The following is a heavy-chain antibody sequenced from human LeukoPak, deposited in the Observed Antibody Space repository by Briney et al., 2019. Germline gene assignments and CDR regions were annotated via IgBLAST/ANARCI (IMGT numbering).Heavy chain of an antibody. CDR3: ARAPSIAVAVPTWDY. CDR2: INAGNGNT. J-gene: IGHJ4*02. Sequence: APVKVSCKASGYTFTSYAMHWVRQAPGQRLEWMGWINAGNGNTKYSQKFQGRVTITRDTSASTAYMELSSLRSEDTAVYYCARAPSIAVAVPTWDYWGQGTLVTVSS. CDR1: GYTFTSYA. D-gene: IGHD6-19*01. V-gene: IGHV1-3*01.